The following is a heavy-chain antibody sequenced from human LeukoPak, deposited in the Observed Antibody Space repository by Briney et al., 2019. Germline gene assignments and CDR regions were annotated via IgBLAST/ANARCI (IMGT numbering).Heavy chain of an antibody. CDR3: ARLLTLNYYFDY. CDR2: ISGSSGII. Sequence: GGSLRLSCAASGFTFNTYTMNWVRQAPGKGLEWVSYISGSSGIIDYADSVRGRFTISRDNAKNSLYLQMNSLRAEDTAVYYCARLLTLNYYFDYWGQGTLVTVSS. J-gene: IGHJ4*02. CDR1: GFTFNTYT. D-gene: IGHD3-16*01. V-gene: IGHV3-48*01.